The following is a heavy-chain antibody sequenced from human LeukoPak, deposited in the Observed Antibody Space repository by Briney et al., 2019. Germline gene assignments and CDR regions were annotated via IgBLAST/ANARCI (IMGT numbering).Heavy chain of an antibody. D-gene: IGHD3-3*01. Sequence: ASVKVSCKASGYTFTSYAFSWVRQAPGQGLEWMGWISAYNGNTNYAQKLQDRVTMTRDMSTSTVYMELSSLRSEDTAVYYCARFNRPDDFLDPWGQGTLVTVSS. V-gene: IGHV1-18*01. J-gene: IGHJ5*02. CDR2: ISAYNGNT. CDR3: ARFNRPDDFLDP. CDR1: GYTFTSYA.